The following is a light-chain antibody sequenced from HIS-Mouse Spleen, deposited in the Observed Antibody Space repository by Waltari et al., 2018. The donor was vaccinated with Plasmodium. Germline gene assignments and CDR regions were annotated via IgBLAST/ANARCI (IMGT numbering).Light chain of an antibody. V-gene: IGKV3-11*01. CDR2: DAS. CDR3: QQRSNWPLT. J-gene: IGKJ4*01. CDR1: QSVSSY. Sequence: EIFLTQSPAPLSLPPWETATLSCRASQSVSSYLAWYQQKPGKAPRLLIYDASNRATGIPARFSGSGSGTDFTLTISSLEPEDFAVYYCQQRSNWPLTFGGGTKVEIK.